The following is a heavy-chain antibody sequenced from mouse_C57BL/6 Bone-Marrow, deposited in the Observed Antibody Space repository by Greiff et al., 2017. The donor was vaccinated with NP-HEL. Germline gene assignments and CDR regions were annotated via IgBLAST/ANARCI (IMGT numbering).Heavy chain of an antibody. V-gene: IGHV1-81*01. Sequence: VQLQQSGAELARPGASVKLSCKASGYTFTSYGISWVKQRPGQGLEWIGELYPRSGNTYYNEKFKGKATLTADKSSSTAYMELRSLTSEDSAVYFCARPIYDGYYTWFAYWGQGTLVTVSA. D-gene: IGHD2-3*01. CDR2: LYPRSGNT. J-gene: IGHJ3*01. CDR3: ARPIYDGYYTWFAY. CDR1: GYTFTSYG.